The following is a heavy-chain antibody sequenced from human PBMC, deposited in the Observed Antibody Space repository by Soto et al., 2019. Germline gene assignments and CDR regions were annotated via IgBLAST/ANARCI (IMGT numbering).Heavy chain of an antibody. Sequence: ASVKVSCKASGGTFSSYAISWVRQAPGQGLEWMGGIIPIFGTANYAQKFQGRVTITADESTSTAYMELSSLRSEDTAVYYCASLLYGDYLGVEFHYFDYWGQGTLVTVSS. CDR2: IIPIFGTA. V-gene: IGHV1-69*13. CDR1: GGTFSSYA. CDR3: ASLLYGDYLGVEFHYFDY. J-gene: IGHJ4*02. D-gene: IGHD4-17*01.